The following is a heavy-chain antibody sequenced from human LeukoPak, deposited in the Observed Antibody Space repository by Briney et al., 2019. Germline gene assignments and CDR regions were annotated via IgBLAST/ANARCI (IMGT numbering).Heavy chain of an antibody. CDR2: INHSGST. Sequence: PSETLSLTCAVYGGSFSGYYWSWIRQPPGKGLEWIGEINHSGSTNYNPSLKSRVTISVDTSKNQFSLKLSSVTAADPAVYYCARGHRSGWYRYYFDYWGQGTLVTVSS. V-gene: IGHV4-34*01. CDR1: GGSFSGYY. CDR3: ARGHRSGWYRYYFDY. J-gene: IGHJ4*02. D-gene: IGHD6-19*01.